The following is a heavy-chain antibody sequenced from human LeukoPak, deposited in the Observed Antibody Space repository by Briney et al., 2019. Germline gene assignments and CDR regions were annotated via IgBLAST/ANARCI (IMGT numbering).Heavy chain of an antibody. Sequence: SERLSLTCTVSDGSISSSNYYWAWIRQPPGKGLEWIANIFYTGNTYYNPSLKSRVTISIDTSKNQFSLRLNSVTATDTAVYYCARLGTFYGSGSYLYNWFDPWGQGTLVTVSS. D-gene: IGHD3-10*01. CDR1: DGSISSSNYY. J-gene: IGHJ5*02. V-gene: IGHV4-39*01. CDR2: IFYTGNT. CDR3: ARLGTFYGSGSYLYNWFDP.